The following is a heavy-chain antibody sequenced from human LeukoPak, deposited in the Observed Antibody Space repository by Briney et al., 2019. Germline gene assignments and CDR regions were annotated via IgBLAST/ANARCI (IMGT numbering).Heavy chain of an antibody. CDR2: IYTSGST. V-gene: IGHV4-4*07. CDR1: GGSISSYY. J-gene: IGHJ5*02. D-gene: IGHD2-2*01. Sequence: SETLSLTCTVSGGSISSYYWSWVRQPAGKGLEWIGRIYTSGSTNYNPSLKSRVTMSVDTSKSQFSLKLSSVTAADTAVYYCARDSDIVVVPAAGFDPWGQGTLVTVSS. CDR3: ARDSDIVVVPAAGFDP.